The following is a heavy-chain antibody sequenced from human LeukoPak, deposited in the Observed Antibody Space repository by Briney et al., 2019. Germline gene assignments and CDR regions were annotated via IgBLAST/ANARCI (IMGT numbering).Heavy chain of an antibody. Sequence: ASVKVSCKASGYTFTGYYMHWVRQAPGQGLEGMGWINPNSGGTNYAQKFQGRVTMTRDTSISTAYMELSRLRSDDTAVYYCARETYYYDSSGYYFWYFDLWGRGTLVTVSS. D-gene: IGHD3-22*01. CDR3: ARETYYYDSSGYYFWYFDL. V-gene: IGHV1-2*02. J-gene: IGHJ2*01. CDR2: INPNSGGT. CDR1: GYTFTGYY.